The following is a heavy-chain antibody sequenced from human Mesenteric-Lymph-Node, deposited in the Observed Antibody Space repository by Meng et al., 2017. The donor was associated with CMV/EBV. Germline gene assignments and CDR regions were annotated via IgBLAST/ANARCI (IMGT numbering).Heavy chain of an antibody. Sequence: GESLKISCKASGYTFTSYYMHWVRQAPGQGLEWMGIINPSGGSTSYAQKFQGRVTMTRDTSTSTVYMELSSLRSEDTAVYYCARAVATTKQYYYYYGMDVWGQGTTVTVSS. V-gene: IGHV1-46*01. J-gene: IGHJ6*02. CDR1: GYTFTSYY. D-gene: IGHD5-12*01. CDR3: ARAVATTKQYYYYYGMDV. CDR2: INPSGGST.